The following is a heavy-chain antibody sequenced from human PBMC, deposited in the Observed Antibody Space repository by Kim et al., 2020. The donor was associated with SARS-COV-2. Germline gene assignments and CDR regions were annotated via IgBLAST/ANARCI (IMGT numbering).Heavy chain of an antibody. CDR1: GYSFTSYW. J-gene: IGHJ4*02. V-gene: IGHV5-51*01. Sequence: GESLKISCKGSGYSFTSYWIGWVRQMPGKGLEWMGIIYPGDSDTRYSPSFQGQVTISADKSISTAYLQWSSLKASDTAMYYCARQRQRESFYYGSGSIALDYWGQGTLVTVSS. D-gene: IGHD3-10*01. CDR3: ARQRQRESFYYGSGSIALDY. CDR2: IYPGDSDT.